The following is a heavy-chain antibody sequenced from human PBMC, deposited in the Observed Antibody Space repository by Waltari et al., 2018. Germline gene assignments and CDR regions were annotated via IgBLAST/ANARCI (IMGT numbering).Heavy chain of an antibody. V-gene: IGHV1-3*01. CDR2: INAGNGNT. CDR1: GYTFTSYA. Sequence: QVQLVQSGAEVKKPGASVKVSCKASGYTFTSYAMHWVRQAPGQRLEWMGWINAGNGNTKYSQKFQGRVTITRDTSAITAYMELSSLRSEDTAVYYCARDVKDYYYGMDVWGQGTTVTVSS. CDR3: ARDVKDYYYGMDV. J-gene: IGHJ6*02.